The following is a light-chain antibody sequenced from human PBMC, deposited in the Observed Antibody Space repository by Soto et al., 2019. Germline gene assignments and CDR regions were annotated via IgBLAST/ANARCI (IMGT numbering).Light chain of an antibody. V-gene: IGKV1-5*01. J-gene: IGKJ1*01. CDR3: HPYNHWT. CDR1: QSISYW. CDR2: DAS. Sequence: DIQMTQSPSTLSASVGDRVTITCRASQSISYWLAWYQQKPGKAPKLLIYDASILQSGVPSRFSGSGSGTEFTLTVSSLQPDDFATYYCHPYNHWTFGQGTKVEIK.